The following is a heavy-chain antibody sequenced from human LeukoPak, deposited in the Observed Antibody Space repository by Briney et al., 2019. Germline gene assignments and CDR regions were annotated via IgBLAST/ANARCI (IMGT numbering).Heavy chain of an antibody. V-gene: IGHV4-59*01. Sequence: SETLSPTCTVSGGSISSYYWSWIRQPPGKGVEWVGYIYYSGSTNYNPSLTSPVTMSVDTSKNQFSLKLSSVTAADTAVYYCARGDSYGPYWYFDLWGRGTLVTVSS. J-gene: IGHJ2*01. D-gene: IGHD5-18*01. CDR2: IYYSGST. CDR3: ARGDSYGPYWYFDL. CDR1: GGSISSYY.